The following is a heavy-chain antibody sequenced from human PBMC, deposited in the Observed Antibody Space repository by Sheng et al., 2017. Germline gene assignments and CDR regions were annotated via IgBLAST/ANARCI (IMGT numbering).Heavy chain of an antibody. V-gene: IGHV4-34*01. J-gene: IGHJ3*02. CDR1: GGSFSGYY. Sequence: QVQLQQWGAGLLKPSETLSLTCAVYGGSFSGYYWSWIRQPPGKGLEWIGEINHSGSTNYNPSLKSRVTISVDTSKNQFSLKLSSVTAADTAVYYCARETSDIVVVPAAQRRKADAFDIWGQGTMVTV. D-gene: IGHD2-2*01. CDR3: ARETSDIVVVPAAQRRKADAFDI. CDR2: INHSGST.